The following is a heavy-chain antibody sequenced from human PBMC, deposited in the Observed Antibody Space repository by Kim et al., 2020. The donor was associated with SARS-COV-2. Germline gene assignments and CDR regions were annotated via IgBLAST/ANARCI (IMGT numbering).Heavy chain of an antibody. V-gene: IGHV1-46*01. CDR1: GYTFITHY. Sequence: ASVKVSCKTSGYTFITHYIHWVRQAPGQGLEWLGMINPSGGSTKYAQKFQGRVILTSDTPTKTVYMELSSLKSDDAAIYYCARVGGYSRQQYFFEYWGQGTLVTVSS. J-gene: IGHJ4*02. CDR3: ARVGGYSRQQYFFEY. D-gene: IGHD4-4*01. CDR2: INPSGGST.